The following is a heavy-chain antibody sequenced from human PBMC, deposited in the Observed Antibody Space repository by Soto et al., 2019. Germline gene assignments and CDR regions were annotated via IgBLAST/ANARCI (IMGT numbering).Heavy chain of an antibody. V-gene: IGHV4-31*03. Sequence: SETLSLTCTVSGGSISSGGYYWSWIRQHPGKGLEWIGYIYYSGSTYYNPSLKSRVTISVDTSKNQFSLKLSSVTAADTSVYYCARFPGIAAAGKNWFDPWGQGTLVTVSS. J-gene: IGHJ5*02. CDR3: ARFPGIAAAGKNWFDP. CDR1: GGSISSGGYY. CDR2: IYYSGST. D-gene: IGHD6-13*01.